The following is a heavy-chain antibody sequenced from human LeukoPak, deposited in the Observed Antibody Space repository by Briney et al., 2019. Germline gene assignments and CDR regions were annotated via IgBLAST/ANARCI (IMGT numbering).Heavy chain of an antibody. V-gene: IGHV3-23*01. CDR3: ARSKGGLHTYYDFWSGYCPDNWFDP. CDR1: GFTFSSYA. J-gene: IGHJ5*02. CDR2: ISGSGGST. Sequence: PGGSLRLSCAASGFTFSSYAMSWVRQAPGKGLEWVSAISGSGGSTYYADTVKGRFTISRDNSKNTLYLQMNSLRAEDTAVYYCARSKGGLHTYYDFWSGYCPDNWFDPWGQGTLVTVSS. D-gene: IGHD3-3*01.